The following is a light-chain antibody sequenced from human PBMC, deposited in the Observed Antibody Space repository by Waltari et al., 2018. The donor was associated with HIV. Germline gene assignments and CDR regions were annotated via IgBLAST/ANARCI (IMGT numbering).Light chain of an antibody. J-gene: IGKJ2*01. V-gene: IGKV1-5*03. CDR3: QQYSTHYA. CDR2: MTS. Sequence: IQMTQSPSNLSASVGDTVILTCRASQDIDNWLAWYHQKPGRAPKLLISMTSVLESGVPSRFRGSGSGTTLTLTITGLQPDDIGTYFCQQYSTHYAFGQGTRVE. CDR1: QDIDNW.